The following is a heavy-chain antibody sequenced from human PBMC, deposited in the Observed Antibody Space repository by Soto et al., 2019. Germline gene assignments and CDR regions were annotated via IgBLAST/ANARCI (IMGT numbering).Heavy chain of an antibody. J-gene: IGHJ4*02. CDR2: IDSDGDYT. V-gene: IGHV3-74*01. D-gene: IGHD6-13*01. CDR1: GFTFSSHW. Sequence: GGSLRLSCAASGFTFSSHWMHWVRQVPGKGLMWASRIDSDGDYTDYADSVKGRFTISRDNAKNTLYLQMNSLTADDTAVYYCARGTVAASGIDYWGQGTLVTSPQ. CDR3: ARGTVAASGIDY.